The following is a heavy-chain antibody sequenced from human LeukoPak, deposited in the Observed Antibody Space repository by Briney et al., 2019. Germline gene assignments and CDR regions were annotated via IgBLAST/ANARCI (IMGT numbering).Heavy chain of an antibody. D-gene: IGHD3-22*01. CDR2: ISSSGSTI. CDR1: GFTFSSYE. J-gene: IGHJ4*02. V-gene: IGHV3-48*03. Sequence: GGSLRLSCAASGFTFSSYEMNWVRQAPGKGLEWVSYISSSGSTIYYADSVKGRFTISRDNAKNSLYLQMNSLRAEDTAVYYCARELRQNYYDSSGFDYWGQGTLVTVSS. CDR3: ARELRQNYYDSSGFDY.